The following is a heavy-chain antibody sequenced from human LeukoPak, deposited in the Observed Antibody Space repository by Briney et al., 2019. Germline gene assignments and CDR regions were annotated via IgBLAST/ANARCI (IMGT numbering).Heavy chain of an antibody. V-gene: IGHV4-30-4*01. CDR2: IYYSGST. J-gene: IGHJ4*02. CDR3: ARDETYYYDSSGYSN. D-gene: IGHD3-22*01. CDR1: GGSISSGDYY. Sequence: SQTLPLTCTVSGGSISSGDYYWSWIRQPPGKGLEWIGYIYYSGSTYYNPSLKSRVTFSVDTSKNQFSLELTSVTAADTAVYYCARDETYYYDSSGYSNWGQGTLVTVSS.